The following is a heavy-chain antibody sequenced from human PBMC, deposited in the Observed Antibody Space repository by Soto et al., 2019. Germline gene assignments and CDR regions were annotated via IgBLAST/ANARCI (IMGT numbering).Heavy chain of an antibody. CDR2: IYYSGST. D-gene: IGHD5-18*01. Sequence: SETLSLTCTVSGGSISSYYWSWIRQPPGKGLEWIGYIYYSGSTNYNPSLKSRVTISVDTSKNQFSLKLSSVTAADTAVYYCARALVDTAMVTLNWFDPWGQGTLVTVSS. J-gene: IGHJ5*02. CDR1: GGSISSYY. CDR3: ARALVDTAMVTLNWFDP. V-gene: IGHV4-59*01.